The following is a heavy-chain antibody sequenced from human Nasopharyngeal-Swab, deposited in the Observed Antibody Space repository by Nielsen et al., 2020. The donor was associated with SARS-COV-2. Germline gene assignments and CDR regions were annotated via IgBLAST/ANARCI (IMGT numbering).Heavy chain of an antibody. V-gene: IGHV3-53*01. CDR3: ARGGGDAYNPIDH. D-gene: IGHD5-24*01. CDR1: GFIVSNTY. CDR2: LYSGGNT. J-gene: IGHJ4*02. Sequence: GESLKISCAASGFIVSNTYMSWVRQAPGKGLEWVSLLYSGGNTYYTDSVKGRFTVSRDKSKNTLYLQMNSLRADDTAVYFCARGGGDAYNPIDHWGQGTLVTVSS.